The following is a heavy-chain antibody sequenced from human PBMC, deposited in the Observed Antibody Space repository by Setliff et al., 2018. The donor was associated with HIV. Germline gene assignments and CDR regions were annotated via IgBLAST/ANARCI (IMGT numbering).Heavy chain of an antibody. D-gene: IGHD3-10*01. CDR3: ASGWATLLRGILTTGWFEP. Sequence: PSETLSLTCTVSGGSISSSSYYWGWIRQPPGKGLEWIGSIYYSGSTYYNPSLKTRVTISVDTSKNQFSLKLSSVTAADTAVYYCASGWATLLRGILTTGWFEPWGQGTLVTVSS. J-gene: IGHJ5*02. CDR2: IYYSGST. CDR1: GGSISSSSYY. V-gene: IGHV4-39*07.